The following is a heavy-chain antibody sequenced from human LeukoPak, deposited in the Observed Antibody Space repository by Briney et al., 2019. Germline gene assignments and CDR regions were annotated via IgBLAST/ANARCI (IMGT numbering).Heavy chain of an antibody. CDR3: ARGGGLQWRGGFRRRYSYFYMDV. J-gene: IGHJ6*03. D-gene: IGHD6-19*01. Sequence: SETLSFTCDVYGGSLSGFYWMWIRQAPGTGLQCIGEINDSGSTNYNPSLKSRVTISLDTSKSQLSLKVTSVTAADTAVYFCARGGGLQWRGGFRRRYSYFYMDVWGKGTTVTVS. CDR1: GGSLSGFY. V-gene: IGHV4-34*01. CDR2: INDSGST.